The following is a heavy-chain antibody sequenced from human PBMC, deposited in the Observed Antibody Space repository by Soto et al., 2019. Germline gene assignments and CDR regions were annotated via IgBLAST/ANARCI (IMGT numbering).Heavy chain of an antibody. V-gene: IGHV4-30-2*01. CDR1: GGSISNAAYS. CDR2: IYPSGMP. J-gene: IGHJ4*02. D-gene: IGHD5-18*01. CDR3: ARERGGYGLFDS. Sequence: SETLSLTCTVSGGSISNAAYSWSWIRQPPGKGLEWIGYIYPSGMPFYNPSLRSRVTISIDRSNDQFSLNLKSVTAADTAVYYCARERGGYGLFDSWGQGTLVTVSS.